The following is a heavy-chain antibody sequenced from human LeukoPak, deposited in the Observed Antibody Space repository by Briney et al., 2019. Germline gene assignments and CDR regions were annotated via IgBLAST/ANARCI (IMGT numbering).Heavy chain of an antibody. CDR3: ARPSYYDSSGYYDY. CDR2: INHSGST. CDR1: GGSFSGYY. D-gene: IGHD3-22*01. V-gene: IGHV4-34*01. J-gene: IGHJ4*02. Sequence: SETLSLTCAVYGGSFSGYYWSWIRQPPGKGLEWIGEINHSGSTNYNPSLKSRVTISVDTSKNQFSLKLSSVTAADTAVYYCARPSYYDSSGYYDYWGQGTLVTVSS.